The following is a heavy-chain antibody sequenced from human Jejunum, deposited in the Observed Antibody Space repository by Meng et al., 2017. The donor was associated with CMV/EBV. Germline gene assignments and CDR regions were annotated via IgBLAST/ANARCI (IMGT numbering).Heavy chain of an antibody. J-gene: IGHJ3*01. Sequence: GFTFSTFNMNWLRQAPGKGLEWVSSISHTGNYIYYADSLKGRFTISRDNAKNSLYLQMHSLRADDTAVYYCARDAIPGDPNAFDVWGQGTVVTVSS. CDR1: GFTFSTFN. CDR3: ARDAIPGDPNAFDV. V-gene: IGHV3-21*01. CDR2: ISHTGNYI. D-gene: IGHD7-27*01.